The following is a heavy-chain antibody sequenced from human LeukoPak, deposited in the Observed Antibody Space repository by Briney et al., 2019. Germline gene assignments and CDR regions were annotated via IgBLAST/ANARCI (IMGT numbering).Heavy chain of an antibody. CDR2: IYGGGST. CDR1: GYTFSSYD. D-gene: IGHD6-19*01. V-gene: IGHV3-53*01. J-gene: IGHJ4*02. Sequence: SCTASGYTFSSYDINWVRQAPGKGLEWVSVIYGGGSTYYADSVKGRFTISRDTSKNTLYLQMNSLRAEDTAVYYCASWPGGWYGEDSWGQGTLVTVSS. CDR3: ASWPGGWYGEDS.